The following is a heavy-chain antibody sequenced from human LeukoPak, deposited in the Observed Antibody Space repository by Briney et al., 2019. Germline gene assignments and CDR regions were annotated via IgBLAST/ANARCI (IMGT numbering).Heavy chain of an antibody. Sequence: ASVKVSCKASGYTFTSYYMHWVRQAPGQGLEWMGIINPSGGSTSYAQKFQGRVTMTRDTSTSTVYMELSSLRSEDTAVYYCARKKYYDFWSGYHTPSSEDAFDIWGQGTVVTVSS. D-gene: IGHD3-3*01. V-gene: IGHV1-46*01. CDR1: GYTFTSYY. CDR2: INPSGGST. CDR3: ARKKYYDFWSGYHTPSSEDAFDI. J-gene: IGHJ3*02.